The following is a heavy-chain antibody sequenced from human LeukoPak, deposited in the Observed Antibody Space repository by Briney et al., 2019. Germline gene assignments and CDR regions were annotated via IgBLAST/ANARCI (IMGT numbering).Heavy chain of an antibody. Sequence: GGSLRLSCAASGFTFSGYTMNWVRQAPGKGLEWVSYISSSSTTIYYADSVKGRFTISRDSAKNSLYLQMNSLRAEDTAVYYCVRSGDYWGQGTLVTVSS. CDR1: GFTFSGYT. CDR3: VRSGDY. J-gene: IGHJ4*02. V-gene: IGHV3-48*01. CDR2: ISSSSTTI. D-gene: IGHD1-26*01.